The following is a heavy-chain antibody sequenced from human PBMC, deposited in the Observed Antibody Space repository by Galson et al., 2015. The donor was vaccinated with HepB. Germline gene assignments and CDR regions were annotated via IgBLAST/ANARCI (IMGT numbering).Heavy chain of an antibody. V-gene: IGHV4-61*02. CDR1: GGSISSGTYY. CDR2: IYSSGNT. D-gene: IGHD3-10*01. CDR3: ARGETGWLYGTGSRLDY. J-gene: IGHJ4*02. Sequence: TLSLTCTVSGGSISSGTYYWNWIRQPAEKGLEWLGRIYSSGNTNYRPSLESRLAILVDTSKNQVSLRLNSGTASDTAVYYCARGETGWLYGTGSRLDYWGQGILVTVSS.